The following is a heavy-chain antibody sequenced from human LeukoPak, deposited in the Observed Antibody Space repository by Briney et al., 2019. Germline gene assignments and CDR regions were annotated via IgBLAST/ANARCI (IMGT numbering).Heavy chain of an antibody. J-gene: IGHJ5*02. Sequence: ASVKVSCKASGYTFTGYYMHWVRQAPGQGLEWMGWINPNSGGTNYAQKFQGRVTMTRDTSISTAYMELSRLRSDDTAVYYCARDSTYYYDSSGFRPWFDPWGQGTLVTVSS. CDR2: INPNSGGT. V-gene: IGHV1-2*02. CDR3: ARDSTYYYDSSGFRPWFDP. CDR1: GYTFTGYY. D-gene: IGHD3-22*01.